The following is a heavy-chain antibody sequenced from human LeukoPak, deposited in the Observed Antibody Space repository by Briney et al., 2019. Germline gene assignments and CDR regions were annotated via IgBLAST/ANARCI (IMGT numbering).Heavy chain of an antibody. CDR2: IYSGGST. D-gene: IGHD2-15*01. CDR1: GFTFSSYA. J-gene: IGHJ4*02. CDR3: ARGGSGGSCFDY. Sequence: GGSLRLSCAASGFTFSSYAMSWVRQAPGKGLEWVSVIYSGGSTYYADPVKGRFTISRDNSKNTLYLQMNSLRAEDTAVYYCARGGSGGSCFDYWGQGTLVTVSS. V-gene: IGHV3-53*01.